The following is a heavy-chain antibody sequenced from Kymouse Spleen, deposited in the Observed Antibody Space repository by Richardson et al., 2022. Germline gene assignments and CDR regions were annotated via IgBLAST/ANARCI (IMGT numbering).Heavy chain of an antibody. D-gene: IGHD2-2*02. Sequence: QVQLQQWGAGLLKPSETLSLTCAVYGGSFSGYYWSWIRQPPGKGLEWIGEINHSGSTNYNPSLKSRVTISVDTSKNQFSLKLSSVTAADTAVYYCARKNCSSTSCYDELWGRGTLVTVSS. CDR3: ARKNCSSTSCYDEL. CDR1: GGSFSGYY. CDR2: INHSGST. V-gene: IGHV4-34*01. J-gene: IGHJ2*01.